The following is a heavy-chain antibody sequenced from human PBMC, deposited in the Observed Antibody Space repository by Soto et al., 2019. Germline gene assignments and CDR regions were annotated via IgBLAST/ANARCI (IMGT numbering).Heavy chain of an antibody. Sequence: PSETLSLTCTVSGASIGSGGYYWSWIRQHPGKGLEWIGYIYYSGYAYYNPSLMSRLTISVDTSENQFSLNLNSVTAADTAVYYCARFVQPDILVVPAASFFDYWGQGTLVTVSS. D-gene: IGHD2-2*01. CDR3: ARFVQPDILVVPAASFFDY. CDR2: IYYSGYA. V-gene: IGHV4-31*03. J-gene: IGHJ4*02. CDR1: GASIGSGGYY.